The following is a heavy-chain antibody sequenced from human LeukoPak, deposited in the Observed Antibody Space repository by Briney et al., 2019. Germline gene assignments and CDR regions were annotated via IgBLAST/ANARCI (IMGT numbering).Heavy chain of an antibody. Sequence: SETLSLTCAVYGGSFSGYYWSWIRQPPGKGLEWIGEINHSGSTNYNPSLKSRVTISVDTYKNQFSLKLSSVTAADTAVYYCARQTYYYGSGSYYKGYYYYMDVWGKGTTVTISS. V-gene: IGHV4-34*01. CDR1: GGSFSGYY. J-gene: IGHJ6*03. D-gene: IGHD3-10*01. CDR2: INHSGST. CDR3: ARQTYYYGSGSYYKGYYYYMDV.